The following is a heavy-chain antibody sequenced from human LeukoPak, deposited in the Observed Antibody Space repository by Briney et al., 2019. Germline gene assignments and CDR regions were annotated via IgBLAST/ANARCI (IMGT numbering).Heavy chain of an antibody. CDR2: INHSGST. J-gene: IGHJ3*02. V-gene: IGHV4-34*01. CDR3: ARYRSPNDAFDI. Sequence: SETLSLTCAVYGGSFSGCYWSWIRQPPGKGLEWIGEINHSGSTNYNPSLKSRVTISVDTSKNQFSLKLSSVTAADTAVYYCARYRSPNDAFDIWGQGTMVTVSS. CDR1: GGSFSGCY.